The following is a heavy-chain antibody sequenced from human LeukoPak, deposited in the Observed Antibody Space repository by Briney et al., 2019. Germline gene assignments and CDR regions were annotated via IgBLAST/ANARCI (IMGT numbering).Heavy chain of an antibody. CDR3: AREWYYYDSSGSHDYYYYYMDV. CDR1: GGSISSYY. CDR2: IYTSGST. Sequence: PSETLCLTCTVSGGSISSYYWSWIRQPAGKGLEWIGRIYTSGSTNYNPSLKSRVTMSVDTSKNQFSLKLSSVTAADTAVYYCAREWYYYDSSGSHDYYYYYMDVWGKGTTVTVSS. J-gene: IGHJ6*03. V-gene: IGHV4-4*07. D-gene: IGHD3-22*01.